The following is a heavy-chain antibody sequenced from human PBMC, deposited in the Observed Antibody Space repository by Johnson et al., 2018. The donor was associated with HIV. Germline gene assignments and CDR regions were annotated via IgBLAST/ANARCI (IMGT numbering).Heavy chain of an antibody. V-gene: IGHV3-11*04. Sequence: QVQVLESGGGLVQPGGSLKLSCAASGFNFSDYYMSWIRQAPGKGLEWVSYISSSGSSRYYADSVKGRFTVSRDNAKNSLYLQTNSLRADDTAVYYCARGLWLTPDVFDFWGQGTMVTVSS. D-gene: IGHD3-16*01. CDR1: GFNFSDYY. CDR2: ISSSGSSR. CDR3: ARGLWLTPDVFDF. J-gene: IGHJ3*01.